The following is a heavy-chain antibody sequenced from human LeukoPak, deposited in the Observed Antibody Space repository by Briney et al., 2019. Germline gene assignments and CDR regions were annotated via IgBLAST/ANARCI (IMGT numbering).Heavy chain of an antibody. CDR3: ARGEPAAAMNY. Sequence: ASVKVSCKASGYTFTGYYMHWVRQAPGQGLEWMGWINPNSGGTNYARKFQGRVTMTRDTSISTAYMELSRLRSDDTAVYYCARGEPAAAMNYWGQGTLVTVPS. V-gene: IGHV1-2*02. CDR1: GYTFTGYY. D-gene: IGHD2-2*01. J-gene: IGHJ4*02. CDR2: INPNSGGT.